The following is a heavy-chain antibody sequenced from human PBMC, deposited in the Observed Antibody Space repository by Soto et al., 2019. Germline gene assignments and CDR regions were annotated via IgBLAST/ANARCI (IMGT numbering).Heavy chain of an antibody. J-gene: IGHJ4*02. CDR3: AKDRARLEDYFDY. V-gene: IGHV3-30*18. D-gene: IGHD6-25*01. CDR1: GFTFSSYG. Sequence: PGGSLRLSCAASGFTFSSYGMHWVRQAPGRGLEWVALISYDGNNKYYADSVKGRFTISRDNSKNTLYLQMNSLRAEDTAVYYCAKDRARLEDYFDYWGQGTLVTVSS. CDR2: ISYDGNNK.